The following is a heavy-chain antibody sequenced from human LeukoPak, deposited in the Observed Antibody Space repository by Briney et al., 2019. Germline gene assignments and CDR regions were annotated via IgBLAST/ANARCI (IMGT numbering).Heavy chain of an antibody. CDR2: ISSSGST. J-gene: IGHJ3*02. V-gene: IGHV4-61*02. Sequence: SQTLSLTCTVSGDSISSGDYYWSWIRQPAGKGLEWIGRISSSGSTNYNPSLKSRVTISVDTSKNQFSLKLSSVTAADTAVYYCARDRGIAVAGSRNDAFDIWGQGTMVTVSS. CDR3: ARDRGIAVAGSRNDAFDI. D-gene: IGHD6-19*01. CDR1: GDSISSGDYY.